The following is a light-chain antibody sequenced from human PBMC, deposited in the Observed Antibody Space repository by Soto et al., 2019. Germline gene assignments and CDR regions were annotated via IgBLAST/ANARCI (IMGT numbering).Light chain of an antibody. V-gene: IGKV3D-20*02. J-gene: IGKJ1*01. CDR3: QQRTDRPPWT. CDR2: GAS. Sequence: EFVLTQSPGTLSLSPGEGATLSCRASQSVTSNNLAWYQQKPGQAPRLLIYGASSRATGIPDRFSGSGSGTDFTLTISRLEPEDFAVYYCQQRTDRPPWTFGQGTKVDI. CDR1: QSVTSNN.